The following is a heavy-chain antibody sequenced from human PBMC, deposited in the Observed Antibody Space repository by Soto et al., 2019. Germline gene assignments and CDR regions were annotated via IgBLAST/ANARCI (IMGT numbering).Heavy chain of an antibody. Sequence: GGSLRLSCAASGFTFSDYYMSWIRQAPGKGLEWVSYISSSGSTIYYADSVKGRFTISRDNAKNSLYLQMNSLRAEDTAVYYCARSGRIYSRYSSRPINWFDPWGQGTLVTVSS. D-gene: IGHD6-13*01. V-gene: IGHV3-11*01. CDR2: ISSSGSTI. J-gene: IGHJ5*02. CDR3: ARSGRIYSRYSSRPINWFDP. CDR1: GFTFSDYY.